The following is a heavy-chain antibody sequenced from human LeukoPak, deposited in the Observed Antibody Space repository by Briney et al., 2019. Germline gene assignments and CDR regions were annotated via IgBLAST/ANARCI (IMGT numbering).Heavy chain of an antibody. Sequence: GASVKASCKASAYTFSNYLLHWVRQAPGQGLEWVGRIAPSVDTTNYAQKFRDRVTMTRDTSTSTVYMELRSLRSEDTAVYHCVREESGGYFDYWGQGTLVTVSS. CDR1: AYTFSNYL. CDR2: IAPSVDTT. D-gene: IGHD2-8*02. J-gene: IGHJ4*02. V-gene: IGHV1-46*01. CDR3: VREESGGYFDY.